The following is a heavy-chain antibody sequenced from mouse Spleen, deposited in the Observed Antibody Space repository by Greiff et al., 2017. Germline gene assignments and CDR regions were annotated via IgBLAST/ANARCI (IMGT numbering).Heavy chain of an antibody. J-gene: IGHJ3*01. CDR1: GYSFTGYY. Sequence: VQLQQSGPELVKPGASVKISCKASGYSFTGYYMNWVKQSPEKSLEWIGEINPSTGGTTYNQKFKAKATLTVDKSSSTAYMQLKSLTSEDSAVYYCARYYRSFAYWGQGTLVTVSA. V-gene: IGHV1-42*01. CDR2: INPSTGGT. CDR3: ARYYRSFAY. D-gene: IGHD2-12*01.